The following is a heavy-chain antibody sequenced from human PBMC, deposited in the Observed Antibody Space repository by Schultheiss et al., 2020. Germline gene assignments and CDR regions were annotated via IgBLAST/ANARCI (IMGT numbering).Heavy chain of an antibody. J-gene: IGHJ6*04. CDR1: GASISTDAYY. CDR3: ARDGILPAAMPDYYYGVDV. Sequence: TLSLTCIVSGASISTDAYYWSWIRQLPGRGLEWIGYIHNSGSTYYSPSFRSRTSMSVDTSKNQLSLNLTSVTAADTAVYYCARDGILPAAMPDYYYGVDVWGKGTSVTVSS. V-gene: IGHV4-31*03. D-gene: IGHD2-2*01. CDR2: IHNSGST.